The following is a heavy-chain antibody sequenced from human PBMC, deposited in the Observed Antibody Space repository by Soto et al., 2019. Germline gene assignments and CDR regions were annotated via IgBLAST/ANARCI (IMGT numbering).Heavy chain of an antibody. CDR2: IYYSGFT. Sequence: SETLSHTCTFSGGSIPSGGYYWSWIRQHPGEGLEWIGYIYYSGFTYYNPSLRSRVTISVDTSKNQFSLKLSSVTAADTAVYYCARSVFPWGQGTLVTVSS. J-gene: IGHJ5*02. CDR1: GGSIPSGGYY. CDR3: ARSVFP. V-gene: IGHV4-31*03.